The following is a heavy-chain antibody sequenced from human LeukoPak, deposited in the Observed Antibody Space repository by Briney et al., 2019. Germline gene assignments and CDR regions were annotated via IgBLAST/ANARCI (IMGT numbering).Heavy chain of an antibody. D-gene: IGHD2-8*01. V-gene: IGHV3-7*01. CDR1: GFTFSSYS. J-gene: IGHJ4*02. CDR2: IKQDGSEK. Sequence: PGGSLRLSCAASGFTFSSYSMNWVRQAPGKGLEWVANIKQDGSEKYYVDSVKGRFTISRDNAKNSLYLQMNSLRAEDTAVYYCARGGDVLMVYGEDYFDYWGQGTLVTVSS. CDR3: ARGGDVLMVYGEDYFDY.